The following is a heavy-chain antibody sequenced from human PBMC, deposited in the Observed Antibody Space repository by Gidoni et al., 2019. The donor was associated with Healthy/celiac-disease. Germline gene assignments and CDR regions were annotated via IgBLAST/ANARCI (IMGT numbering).Heavy chain of an antibody. CDR2: ISGSGGST. V-gene: IGHV3-23*01. CDR1: GFTFSSYA. J-gene: IGHJ4*02. CDR3: AKESLAYYYDSSGVLRPDY. Sequence: EVQLLESGGGLVQPGGSLRLSCAASGFTFSSYAMSWVRQAPGKGLEWVSAISGSGGSTYYADSVKGRFTISRDNSKNTLYLQMNSLRAEDTAVYYCAKESLAYYYDSSGVLRPDYWGQGTLVTVSS. D-gene: IGHD3-22*01.